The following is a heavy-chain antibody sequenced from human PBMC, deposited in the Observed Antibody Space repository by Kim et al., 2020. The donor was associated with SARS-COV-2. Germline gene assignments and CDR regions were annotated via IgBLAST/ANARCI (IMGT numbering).Heavy chain of an antibody. J-gene: IGHJ4*02. CDR3: ARLPYWSIHYDSSGYYHSDY. D-gene: IGHD3-22*01. CDR1: GGSISSYY. Sequence: SETLSLTCTVSGGSISSYYWSWIRQPPGKGLEWIGYIYYSGSTNYNPSLKSRVTISVDTSKNQFSLKLSSVTAADTAVYYCARLPYWSIHYDSSGYYHSDYWGQGTLVTVSS. CDR2: IYYSGST. V-gene: IGHV4-59*08.